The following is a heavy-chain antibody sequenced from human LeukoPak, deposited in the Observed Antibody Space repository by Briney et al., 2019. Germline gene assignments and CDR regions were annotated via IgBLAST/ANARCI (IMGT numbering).Heavy chain of an antibody. CDR3: AGNKYSSGWSREYELDY. CDR2: ISAYNGDT. V-gene: IGHV1-18*01. D-gene: IGHD6-19*01. Sequence: ASVKVSCKASGYTFTSYGINWVRQAPGQGLEWMGWISAYNGDTNYAQNLQGRVTMTTDTSTSTAYMELRSLRSDDTAVYYCAGNKYSSGWSREYELDYWGQGTLVTVSS. J-gene: IGHJ4*02. CDR1: GYTFTSYG.